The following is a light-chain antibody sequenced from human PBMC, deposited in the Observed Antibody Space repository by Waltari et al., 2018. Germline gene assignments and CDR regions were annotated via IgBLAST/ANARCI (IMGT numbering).Light chain of an antibody. V-gene: IGLV2-11*01. CDR3: CSYAGTYTFVL. CDR2: DVN. CDR1: SGDVGGYDL. Sequence: QSALTQPRSVSGSPGQSVTISCTGTSGDVGGYDLVSWYQQHHGKDPKLIIYDVNKRPAGVPVRCSGSKSGNTSSLTIAGLQAEDETDYYCCSYAGTYTFVLFGGGTRLTVL. J-gene: IGLJ2*01.